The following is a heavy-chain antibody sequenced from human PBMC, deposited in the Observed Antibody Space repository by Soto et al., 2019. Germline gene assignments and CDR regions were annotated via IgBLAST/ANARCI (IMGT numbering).Heavy chain of an antibody. CDR3: ARVPQRSYYGSGSYSGSYFDY. Sequence: ASVKVSCKASGYTFTSYYMHWVRQAPGQGLEWMGIINPSGGSTSYAQKFQGRVTMTRDTSTSTVYMELSSLRSEDTAVYYCARVPQRSYYGSGSYSGSYFDYWGQGTLVTVSS. V-gene: IGHV1-46*03. D-gene: IGHD3-10*01. J-gene: IGHJ4*02. CDR1: GYTFTSYY. CDR2: INPSGGST.